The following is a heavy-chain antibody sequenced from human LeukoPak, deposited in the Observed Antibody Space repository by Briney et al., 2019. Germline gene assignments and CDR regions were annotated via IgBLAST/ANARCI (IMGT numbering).Heavy chain of an antibody. CDR3: ARASAAGGNWFDP. Sequence: GGSLRLSCAASGFTFSSYAMSWVRQAPGKGLEWVAVIWYDGSNKYYADSVKGRFTISRDNSKNTLYLQMNSLRAEDTAVYYCARASAAGGNWFDPWGQGTLVTVSS. V-gene: IGHV3-33*08. D-gene: IGHD6-13*01. J-gene: IGHJ5*02. CDR2: IWYDGSNK. CDR1: GFTFSSYA.